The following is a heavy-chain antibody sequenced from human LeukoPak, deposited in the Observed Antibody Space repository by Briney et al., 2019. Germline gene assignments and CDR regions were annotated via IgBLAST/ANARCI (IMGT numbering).Heavy chain of an antibody. V-gene: IGHV4-31*03. CDR2: IYYSGST. D-gene: IGHD3-22*01. Sequence: TLSLTCTVSGGSASSGGYYWSWIRQHPGKGLEWIGNIYYSGSTYYNSSLKSRVTISVDTSKNQFSLKLSSVTAADTAVYYCARLPFNYYDIGPWDYWGQGPLVCVSS. CDR3: ARLPFNYYDIGPWDY. J-gene: IGHJ4*02. CDR1: GGSASSGGYY.